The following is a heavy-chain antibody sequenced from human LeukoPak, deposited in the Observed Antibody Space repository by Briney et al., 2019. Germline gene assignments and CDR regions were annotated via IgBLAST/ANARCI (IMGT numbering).Heavy chain of an antibody. J-gene: IGHJ4*02. V-gene: IGHV4-61*02. CDR3: ARARSGPARDYFDS. CDR1: GASVGSGGHY. CDR2: IYVTGST. D-gene: IGHD6-6*01. Sequence: PSQTLSLTCTVSGASVGSGGHYWSWIRQPAGKGLEWLGRIYVTGSTNYNPSLTRRVSISIDTSNNQFFVQLTSVTAADTAVYFCARARSGPARDYFDSWGQGILVTVSS.